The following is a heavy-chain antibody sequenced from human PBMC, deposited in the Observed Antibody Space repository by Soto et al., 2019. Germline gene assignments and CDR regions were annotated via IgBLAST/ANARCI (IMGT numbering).Heavy chain of an antibody. CDR3: ARDKDWAFDY. Sequence: PGGSLRLSCVASGFTFSSYSMVWVRQAPGKGLEWVSYIFTTGTTIYYADSVKGRFTVSRDNAKHSLFLLLNSLRAEDTAVYYCARDKDWAFDYWGQGTLVTVSS. J-gene: IGHJ4*02. V-gene: IGHV3-48*03. CDR2: IFTTGTTI. CDR1: GFTFSSYS. D-gene: IGHD3-9*01.